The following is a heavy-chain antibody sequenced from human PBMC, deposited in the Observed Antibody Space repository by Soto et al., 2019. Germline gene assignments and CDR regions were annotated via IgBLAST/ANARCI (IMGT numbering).Heavy chain of an antibody. Sequence: EVQLVESGGGLVQPGGSLRLSCAASGFTFSSYDMHWVRQTAGKGLEWVAAIGTTGDAYYPGSATGRFTISRENAKNSLYLQMNNLRVGDTAVYFCAAGRSGWYAEFDFWGQGTQVTVSS. CDR2: IGTTGDA. J-gene: IGHJ4*02. D-gene: IGHD6-19*01. CDR1: GFTFSSYD. CDR3: AAGRSGWYAEFDF. V-gene: IGHV3-13*01.